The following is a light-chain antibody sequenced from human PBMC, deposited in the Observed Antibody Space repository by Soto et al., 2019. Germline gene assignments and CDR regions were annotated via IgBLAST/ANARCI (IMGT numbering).Light chain of an antibody. Sequence: QSALTQPASVSGSPGQSITISCTGTSSDVGSYNLVSWYQQHPGKAPKLMIYEAGKRPSGVSNRFSGSKSGNTASLTISGLQAEDEADYYCCSYAGSSTVVFGGGTKVTVL. CDR2: EAG. V-gene: IGLV2-23*01. J-gene: IGLJ2*01. CDR3: CSYAGSSTVV. CDR1: SSDVGSYNL.